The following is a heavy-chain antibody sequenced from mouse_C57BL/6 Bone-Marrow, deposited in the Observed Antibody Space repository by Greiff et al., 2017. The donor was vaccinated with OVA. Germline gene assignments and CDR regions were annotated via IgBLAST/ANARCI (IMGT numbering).Heavy chain of an antibody. Sequence: EVKLMESGGDLVKPGGSLKLSCAASGFTFSSYGMPWVRQTPDKRLEWVATISSGGSYTYYPDSVKGRFTISRDNAKNTLYLQMSSLKSEDTAMYYCARPNYGYAMDYWGQGTSVTVSS. D-gene: IGHD1-1*01. V-gene: IGHV5-6*01. J-gene: IGHJ4*01. CDR1: GFTFSSYG. CDR3: ARPNYGYAMDY. CDR2: ISSGGSYT.